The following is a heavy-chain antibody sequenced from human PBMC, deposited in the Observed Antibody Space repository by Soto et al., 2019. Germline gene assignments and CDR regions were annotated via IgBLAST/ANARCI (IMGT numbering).Heavy chain of an antibody. J-gene: IGHJ4*02. CDR3: AKDQDQRHYDSSGYFDY. D-gene: IGHD3-22*01. Sequence: GGSLRLSCAASGFTFSSYGMHWVRQAPGKGLEWVAVISYDGSNKYYADSVKGRFTISRDNSKNTLYLQMNSLRAEDTAVYYCAKDQDQRHYDSSGYFDYWGQGTLVTVSA. V-gene: IGHV3-30*18. CDR1: GFTFSSYG. CDR2: ISYDGSNK.